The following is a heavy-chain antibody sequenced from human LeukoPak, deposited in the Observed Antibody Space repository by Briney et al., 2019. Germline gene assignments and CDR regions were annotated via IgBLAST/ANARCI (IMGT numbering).Heavy chain of an antibody. J-gene: IGHJ3*02. V-gene: IGHV1-3*01. CDR2: INAGNGNT. CDR1: GYTFTSYA. CDR3: ATVPPRIMGASLPNDAFDI. Sequence: GASVKVSCKASGYTFTSYAMHWVRQAPGQRLEWMGWINAGNGNTKYSQKFQGRVTITRDTSASTAYMELSSLRSEDTAVYYCATVPPRIMGASLPNDAFDIWGQGTMVTVSS. D-gene: IGHD1-26*01.